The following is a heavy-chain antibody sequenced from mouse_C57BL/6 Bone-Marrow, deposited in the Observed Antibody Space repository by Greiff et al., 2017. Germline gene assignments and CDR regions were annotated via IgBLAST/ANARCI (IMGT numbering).Heavy chain of an antibody. D-gene: IGHD1-1*01. CDR1: GYTFTSYW. CDR3: AREAYGRGFAY. CDR2: IHPNSGST. V-gene: IGHV1-64*01. Sequence: VQLQESGAELVKPGASVKLSCKASGYTFTSYWMHWVKQRPGQGLEWIGMIHPNSGSTNYNEKFKSKATLTVDKSSSTAYMQLSSLTSEDSAVYYCAREAYGRGFAYWGQGTLVTVSA. J-gene: IGHJ3*01.